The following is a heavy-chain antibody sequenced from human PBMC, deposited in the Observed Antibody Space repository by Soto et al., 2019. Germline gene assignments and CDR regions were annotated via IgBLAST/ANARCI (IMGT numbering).Heavy chain of an antibody. CDR2: INAGNGNT. V-gene: IGHV1-3*01. D-gene: IGHD2-2*01. J-gene: IGHJ4*02. CDR1: GYTFTSYA. Sequence: ASVKVSCKAPGYTFTSYAMHWVRQAPGQRLEWMGWINAGNGNTKYSQKFQGRVTITRDTSASTAYMELSSLRSEDTAVYYCARGGRMCSSTGCSTPFYWGQGTLVTVS. CDR3: ARGGRMCSSTGCSTPFY.